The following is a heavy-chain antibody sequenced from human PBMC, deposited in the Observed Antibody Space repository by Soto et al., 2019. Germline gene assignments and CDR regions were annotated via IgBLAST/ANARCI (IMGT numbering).Heavy chain of an antibody. CDR2: IYNSGST. CDR1: GGSISSGGYS. D-gene: IGHD2-21*02. Sequence: SETLSLTCAVSGGSISSGGYSWSWIRQPQGKGLEWIGYIYNSGSTYYNPSFKSRVTISVDTSKNQFSLKLSSVTAADTAVYYCARDLWGYCGTDCYPLDVWGQGTTVTVSS. J-gene: IGHJ6*02. CDR3: ARDLWGYCGTDCYPLDV. V-gene: IGHV4-30-2*01.